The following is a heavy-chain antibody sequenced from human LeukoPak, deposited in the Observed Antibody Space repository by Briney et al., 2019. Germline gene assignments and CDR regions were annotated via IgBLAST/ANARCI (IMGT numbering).Heavy chain of an antibody. J-gene: IGHJ4*02. Sequence: GASVKVSCKASGSTFTSYAMHWVRQAPGQGLEWMGWITPSGGTNYPQKFQGRITMTRDKSISTAYMELSRLRSDDTAVYYCARDHLAATFYYFDYWGQGTLVTVSS. CDR2: ITPSGGT. D-gene: IGHD2-15*01. CDR1: GSTFTSYA. CDR3: ARDHLAATFYYFDY. V-gene: IGHV1-2*02.